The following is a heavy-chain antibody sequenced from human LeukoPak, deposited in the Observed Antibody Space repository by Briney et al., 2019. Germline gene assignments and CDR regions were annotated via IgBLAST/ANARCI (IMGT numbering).Heavy chain of an antibody. Sequence: PGGSLRLSCAASGFTFSSYAMSWVRQAPGKGLEWVSAISGSGGSTYYADSVKGRFTISRDNSKNTLYLQMSSLRAEDTAVYYCAKEALGYCSSTSCYGMDYWGQGTLVTVSS. CDR2: ISGSGGST. D-gene: IGHD2-2*01. J-gene: IGHJ4*02. CDR1: GFTFSSYA. CDR3: AKEALGYCSSTSCYGMDY. V-gene: IGHV3-23*01.